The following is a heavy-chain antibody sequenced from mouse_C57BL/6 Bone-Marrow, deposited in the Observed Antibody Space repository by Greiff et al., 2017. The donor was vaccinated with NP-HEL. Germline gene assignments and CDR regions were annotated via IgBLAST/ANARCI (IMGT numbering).Heavy chain of an antibody. V-gene: IGHV5-17*01. CDR2: ISSGSSTI. J-gene: IGHJ4*01. CDR3: ARPKYVSSYEGYAMDY. Sequence: DVQLVESGGGLVKPGGSLKLSCAASGFTFSDYGMHWVRQAPEKGLEWVAYISSGSSTIYYADTVKGRFTISRDNAKNTLFLQMTSLRSEDTAMYYCARPKYVSSYEGYAMDYWGQGTSVTVSS. CDR1: GFTFSDYG. D-gene: IGHD1-1*01.